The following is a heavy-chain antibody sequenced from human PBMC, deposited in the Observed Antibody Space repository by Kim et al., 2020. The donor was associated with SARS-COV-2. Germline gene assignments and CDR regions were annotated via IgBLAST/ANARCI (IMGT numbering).Heavy chain of an antibody. Sequence: GGSLRLSCAASGFTFSSCGMHWVRQAPGKGLEWVAVISYDGSNKNYVDSVKGRFTISRDNSKNTLYLQMNSLRAEDTAVYYCARDQGGVVRYYYYYV. D-gene: IGHD3-3*01. CDR1: GFTFSSCG. V-gene: IGHV3-30*03. J-gene: IGHJ6*01. CDR2: ISYDGSNK. CDR3: ARDQGGVVRYYYYYV.